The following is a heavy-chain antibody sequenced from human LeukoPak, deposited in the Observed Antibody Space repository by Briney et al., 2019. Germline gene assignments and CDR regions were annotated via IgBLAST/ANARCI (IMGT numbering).Heavy chain of an antibody. Sequence: SETLSLTCAVYGGSFSGYYWSWRRQPPGKGLEWGGEINHSGSTNYNPSLKSRVTISVDTSKNKFSLKLSSVTAADTAVYYCARGLSYSSSWYAVGWFDPWGQGTLVTVSS. CDR3: ARGLSYSSSWYAVGWFDP. J-gene: IGHJ5*02. D-gene: IGHD6-13*01. CDR2: INHSGST. V-gene: IGHV4-34*01. CDR1: GGSFSGYY.